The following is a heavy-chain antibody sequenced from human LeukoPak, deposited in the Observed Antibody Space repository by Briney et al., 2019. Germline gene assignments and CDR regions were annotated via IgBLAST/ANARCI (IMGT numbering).Heavy chain of an antibody. CDR3: ARNTAMVYFDY. V-gene: IGHV4-59*08. J-gene: IGHJ4*02. CDR2: IYYSGST. D-gene: IGHD5-18*01. Sequence: SETLSPTCTVSGGSISSYYWSWIRQPPGKGLEWIGYIYYSGSTNYNPSLKSRVTISVDTSKNQFSLKLSSVTAADTAVYYCARNTAMVYFDYWGQGTLVTVSS. CDR1: GGSISSYY.